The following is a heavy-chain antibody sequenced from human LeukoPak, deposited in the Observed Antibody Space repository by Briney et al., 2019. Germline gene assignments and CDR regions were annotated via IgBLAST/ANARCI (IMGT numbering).Heavy chain of an antibody. CDR1: GGSISSYY. CDR2: IYTSGST. J-gene: IGHJ4*02. D-gene: IGHD2-2*01. Sequence: SETLSLXCTVSGGSISSYYWSWSRQPAGKGLEWIGRIYTSGSTNYNPSLKSRVTMSVDTSKNQFSLKLSSVTAADTAVYYCASRHLGYCTSTSCPPGYFDYWGQGTLVTVSS. CDR3: ASRHLGYCTSTSCPPGYFDY. V-gene: IGHV4-4*07.